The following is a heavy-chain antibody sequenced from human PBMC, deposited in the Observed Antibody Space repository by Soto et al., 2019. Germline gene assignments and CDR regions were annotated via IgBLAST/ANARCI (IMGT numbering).Heavy chain of an antibody. D-gene: IGHD6-19*01. CDR1: GFTFSSYG. Sequence: PGGSLRLSCAASGFTFSSYGMHWVRQAPGKGLEWVAVISYDGSNKYYADSVKGRFTISRDNSKNTLYLQMNSLRAEDTAVYYCANRIAVAGRRPAALFDYWGQGTLVTVSS. J-gene: IGHJ4*02. V-gene: IGHV3-30*18. CDR2: ISYDGSNK. CDR3: ANRIAVAGRRPAALFDY.